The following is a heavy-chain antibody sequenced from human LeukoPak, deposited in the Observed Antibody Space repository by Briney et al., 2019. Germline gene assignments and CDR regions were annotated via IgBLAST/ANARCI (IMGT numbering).Heavy chain of an antibody. CDR1: GGTFSSYA. D-gene: IGHD1-26*01. CDR3: ARAIVGATTQPNYYYYMDV. Sequence: ASVKVSCKASGGTFSSYAISWVRQAPGQGLEWMGGIIPIFGTANYAQKFQGRVTITTDESTSTAYMELSSLRSEDTAVYYCARAIVGATTQPNYYYYMDVWGKGTTVTVSS. J-gene: IGHJ6*03. CDR2: IIPIFGTA. V-gene: IGHV1-69*05.